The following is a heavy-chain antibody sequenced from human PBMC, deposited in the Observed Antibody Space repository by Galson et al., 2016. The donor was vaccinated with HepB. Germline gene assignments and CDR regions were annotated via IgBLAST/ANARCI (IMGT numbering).Heavy chain of an antibody. J-gene: IGHJ3*02. CDR3: ARDSRWRGDAFDI. D-gene: IGHD2-15*01. CDR1: GFTVSSNY. V-gene: IGHV3-66*02. CDR2: IYSGGTT. Sequence: SLRLSCAASGFTVSSNYMSWVRQAPGKGLEWVSFIYSGGTTYYADSVKGRFTISRDNSKNTLYLQMNSLRAEDTAVYYCARDSRWRGDAFDIWGQGTMVTVSS.